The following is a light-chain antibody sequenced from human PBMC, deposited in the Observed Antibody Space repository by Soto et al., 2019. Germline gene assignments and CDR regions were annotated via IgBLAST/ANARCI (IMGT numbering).Light chain of an antibody. CDR2: GAS. Sequence: EIVLTQYPGTLSLSPGERATLSCRASQSVSSSSLAWYQQRRGQATRLIIYGASSRATGVPDRFSGSGSGTDFTLTISRLEPEDFAVYYCPQYGSSPLTFGGGTKVDI. J-gene: IGKJ4*01. CDR1: QSVSSSS. V-gene: IGKV3-20*01. CDR3: PQYGSSPLT.